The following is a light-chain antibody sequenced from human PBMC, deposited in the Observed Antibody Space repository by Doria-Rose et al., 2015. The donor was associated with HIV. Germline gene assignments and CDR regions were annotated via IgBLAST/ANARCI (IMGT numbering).Light chain of an antibody. CDR3: QQYGTSRGT. J-gene: IGKJ5*01. CDR1: QRVKSSY. CDR2: DAS. Sequence: TQSPGTLSLSPGERATLSCRASQRVKSSYLAWYQQKPGQAPRLLIYDASTRATGIPDRFSGSGSGADFTLTIGRLEPEDVAVYYRQQYGTSRGTFGQGTRLEIK. V-gene: IGKV3-20*01.